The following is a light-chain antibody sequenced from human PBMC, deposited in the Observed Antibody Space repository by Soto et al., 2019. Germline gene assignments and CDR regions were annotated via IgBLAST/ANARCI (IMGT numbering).Light chain of an antibody. V-gene: IGLV2-14*02. CDR3: SSYTTSNTRQIV. Sequence: QSALTQPASVSGSPGQSITISCTGTTSDVGSYDLVSWYQQHPGKAPKIIIYDVSNRPSGVSNRFSGSKSGNTASLTISGLQPEDEADYYCSSYTTSNTRQIVFGTGTKVTVL. CDR1: TSDVGSYDL. J-gene: IGLJ1*01. CDR2: DVS.